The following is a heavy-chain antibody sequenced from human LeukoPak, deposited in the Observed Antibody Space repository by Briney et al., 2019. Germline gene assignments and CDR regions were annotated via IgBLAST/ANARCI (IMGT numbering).Heavy chain of an antibody. CDR1: GFTVSSNY. CDR2: IYSGGST. Sequence: PGGSLRLSCAASGFTVSSNYMSWVRQAPGKGLEWVSVIYSGGSTYYADSVKGRFTISRDNSKNTLYLQMNSLRAEDTAVYYCARELAAAGTGLDYWGQGTLVTVSS. V-gene: IGHV3-53*01. CDR3: ARELAAAGTGLDY. J-gene: IGHJ4*02. D-gene: IGHD6-13*01.